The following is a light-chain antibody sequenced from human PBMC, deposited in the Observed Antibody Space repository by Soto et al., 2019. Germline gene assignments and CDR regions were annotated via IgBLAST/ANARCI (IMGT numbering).Light chain of an antibody. J-gene: IGKJ5*01. CDR2: DAS. CDR1: QSVSSH. Sequence: TQSPATLSLSPLESSTLPCSASQSVSSHLAWYQQKPGQAPRLLIYDASKRATGIPARFSGSGSGTDFTLTISSLEPEDSAVYYCQQRSDRLPITFGQGTRLEIK. CDR3: QQRSDRLPIT. V-gene: IGKV3-11*01.